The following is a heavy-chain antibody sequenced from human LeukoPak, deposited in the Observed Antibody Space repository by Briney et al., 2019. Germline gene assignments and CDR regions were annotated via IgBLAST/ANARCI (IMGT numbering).Heavy chain of an antibody. Sequence: AGGFLRLSCAASGFTFSSYSMNWVRQAPGKGLGWVSSISSSSSYIYYADSVKGRFTISRDNAKNSLYLQMNSLRAEDTAVYYCARGNGNGSGSYYNDGYYGMDVWGKGTTVTVSS. CDR1: GFTFSSYS. CDR2: ISSSSSYI. V-gene: IGHV3-21*01. D-gene: IGHD3-10*01. J-gene: IGHJ6*04. CDR3: ARGNGNGSGSYYNDGYYGMDV.